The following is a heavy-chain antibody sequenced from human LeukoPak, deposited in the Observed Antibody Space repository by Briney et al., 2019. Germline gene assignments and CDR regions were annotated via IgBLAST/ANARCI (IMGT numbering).Heavy chain of an antibody. CDR3: ATVRWGPGVYPGYYFNF. J-gene: IGHJ4*02. CDR2: FDPEDGET. CDR1: GYTLTELS. D-gene: IGHD3-16*01. V-gene: IGHV1-24*01. Sequence: ASVKVSCKVSGYTLTELSMHWVRQAPGKGLEWMGGFDPEDGETIYAQKFQGRVIMTEDTSTDTAYMELSSLRSEDTAVYYCATVRWGPGVYPGYYFNFWGQGTLVTVSS.